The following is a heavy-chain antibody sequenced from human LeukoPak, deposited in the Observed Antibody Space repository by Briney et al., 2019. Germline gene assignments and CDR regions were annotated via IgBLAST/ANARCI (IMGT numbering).Heavy chain of an antibody. CDR3: ASNAPYCGGDCYFDY. CDR1: GFTFSSYA. V-gene: IGHV3-30*04. Sequence: PGGSLRLSCAASGFTFSSYAMHWVRQAPGKGLEWVAVISYDGSNKYCADSVKGRFTISRDNSKNTLYLQMNSLRAEDTAVYYCASNAPYCGGDCYFDYWGQGTLVTVSS. CDR2: ISYDGSNK. D-gene: IGHD2-21*02. J-gene: IGHJ4*02.